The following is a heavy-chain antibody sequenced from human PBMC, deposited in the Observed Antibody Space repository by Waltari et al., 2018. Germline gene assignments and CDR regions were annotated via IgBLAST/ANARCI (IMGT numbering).Heavy chain of an antibody. CDR3: AKALGIMGFDC. J-gene: IGHJ4*02. CDR2: ISGSGNDT. D-gene: IGHD3-16*01. V-gene: IGHV3-23*01. Sequence: DVQLLESGGGVVQRGGSLRVAWTASGFPFSPYAMAWVRQGLGQGLEWVSTISGSGNDTYYADSVKGRFTISRDNSKNTVFLQMNMLRVEDTANYYCAKALGIMGFDCWGQGTLVAVAS. CDR1: GFPFSPYA.